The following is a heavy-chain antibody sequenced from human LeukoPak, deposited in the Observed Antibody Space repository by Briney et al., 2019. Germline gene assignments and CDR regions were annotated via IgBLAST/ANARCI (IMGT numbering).Heavy chain of an antibody. CDR1: GYTFTCYG. J-gene: IGHJ4*02. Sequence: ASVKVSCKASGYTFTCYGVSWVRQAPGQGLEWMGWISAYNGNTNYAQKLQGRVTMTTDTSTSTAYMELRSLRSDDTAVYYCARVNSGSYGREFDYWGQGTLVTVSS. CDR3: ARVNSGSYGREFDY. CDR2: ISAYNGNT. D-gene: IGHD1-26*01. V-gene: IGHV1-18*01.